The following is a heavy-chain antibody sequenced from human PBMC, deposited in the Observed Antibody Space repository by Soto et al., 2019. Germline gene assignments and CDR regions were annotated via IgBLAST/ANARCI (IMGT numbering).Heavy chain of an antibody. CDR1: GYTFTSYA. CDR3: ATLYYYDSSGYYYFDY. D-gene: IGHD3-22*01. J-gene: IGHJ4*02. Sequence: ASVKVSCKASGYTFTSYAMHWVRQAPGQRLEWMGWINAGNGNTKYSQKFQGRVTITRDTSASTAYMELSSLRSEDTAVYYCATLYYYDSSGYYYFDYWGQGTLVTVSS. CDR2: INAGNGNT. V-gene: IGHV1-3*01.